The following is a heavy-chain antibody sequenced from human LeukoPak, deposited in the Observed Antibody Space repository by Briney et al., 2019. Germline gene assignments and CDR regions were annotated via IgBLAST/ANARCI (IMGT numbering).Heavy chain of an antibody. CDR3: ARARGAEAIDS. Sequence: SGTLSLTCAVSGGSISSSDWWSWVRQPPGKGPEWIGEINHSGDTNYNPSLKSRVTLSVDTSKNQFSLKLRSVTAADTAVYYCARARGAEAIDSWGQGTLVTVSS. D-gene: IGHD6-25*01. CDR1: GGSISSSDW. J-gene: IGHJ4*02. CDR2: INHSGDT. V-gene: IGHV4-4*02.